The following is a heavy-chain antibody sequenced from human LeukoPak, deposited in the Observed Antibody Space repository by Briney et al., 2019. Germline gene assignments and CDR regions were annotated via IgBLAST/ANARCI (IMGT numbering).Heavy chain of an antibody. CDR1: GFTFSNHG. CDR2: IRGSGFST. V-gene: IGHV3-23*01. D-gene: IGHD2/OR15-2a*01. CDR3: ARSGLSRFGF. J-gene: IGHJ4*02. Sequence: SGGSLRLSCAASGFTFSNHGMSWVRQAPGKGLEWVSGIRGSGFSTDYADSVKGRFTISRDNSRNTLYLQMNSLRAEDTAVYYCARSGLSRFGFWGQGTLVTVSS.